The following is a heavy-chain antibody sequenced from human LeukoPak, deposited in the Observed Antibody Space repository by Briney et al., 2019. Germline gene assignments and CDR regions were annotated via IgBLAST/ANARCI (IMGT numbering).Heavy chain of an antibody. Sequence: GGSLRLSCAASGFTFRSFWMHWVRHDPGKGLVWVSFMNGDGISTNYADSVKGRFTISRDNAKNTLSLQMNSLRTEDTAVYYCARTATDAFDIWGQGTMVTVSS. CDR1: GFTFRSFW. J-gene: IGHJ3*02. CDR3: ARTATDAFDI. V-gene: IGHV3-74*01. D-gene: IGHD2-21*02. CDR2: MNGDGIST.